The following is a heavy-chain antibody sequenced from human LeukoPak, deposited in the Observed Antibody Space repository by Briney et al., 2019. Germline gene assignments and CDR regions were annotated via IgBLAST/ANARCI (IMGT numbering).Heavy chain of an antibody. CDR1: GFTFRSHA. CDR2: ISYDGNIK. V-gene: IGHV3-30-3*01. D-gene: IGHD3-10*01. Sequence: GGSLRLSCAASGFTFRSHAMHWVRQAPGKGLDWVAFISYDGNIKYYADSVKGRFTISRDNSKNTLYLQMNSLRPEDTAVYYCARGGGTGYGSGSYPDYWGQGTLVTVSS. J-gene: IGHJ4*02. CDR3: ARGGGTGYGSGSYPDY.